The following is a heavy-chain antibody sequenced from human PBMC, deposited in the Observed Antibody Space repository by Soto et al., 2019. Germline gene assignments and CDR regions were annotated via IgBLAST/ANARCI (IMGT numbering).Heavy chain of an antibody. CDR1: GFTFGIYV. CDR2: ISGSGTSA. Sequence: EVQLLESGGGLVQPGGSLRLSCAASGFTFGIYVMAWVRQAPGKGLEWVSTISGSGTSAYYADSVKGRFSFSRDNSKNTVYLKMDSLRAEDTAIYSCAKGHANGWYGALDYWGQGSLVTVSS. V-gene: IGHV3-23*01. CDR3: AKGHANGWYGALDY. J-gene: IGHJ4*02. D-gene: IGHD6-19*01.